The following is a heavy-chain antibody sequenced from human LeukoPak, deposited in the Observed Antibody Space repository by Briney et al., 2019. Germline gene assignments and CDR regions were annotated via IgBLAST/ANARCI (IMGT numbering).Heavy chain of an antibody. Sequence: GGSLRLSCAASGFTFSSYAMSWVRQAPGKGLEWVSAISGSGGSTYYADSVKGRFTISRDNSKNTLYLQMNSLRAGDTAVYYCALHSYSGSYYGPFDYWGQGTLVTVSS. V-gene: IGHV3-23*01. CDR3: ALHSYSGSYYGPFDY. CDR1: GFTFSSYA. CDR2: ISGSGGST. D-gene: IGHD1-26*01. J-gene: IGHJ4*02.